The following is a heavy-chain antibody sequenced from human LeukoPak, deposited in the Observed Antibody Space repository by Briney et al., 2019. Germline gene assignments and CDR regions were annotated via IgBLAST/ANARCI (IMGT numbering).Heavy chain of an antibody. CDR3: ARIGIAAERVDY. Sequence: SETLSHTCTVSGGSVSSGSYYWSWIRQPPGKGLEWIGYIYYSGSTHYNPSLKSRITISVDTSKNQFSLKLSSVTAADTAVYFCARIGIAAERVDYWGQGTLVTVPS. V-gene: IGHV4-61*01. J-gene: IGHJ4*02. CDR1: GGSVSSGSYY. CDR2: IYYSGST. D-gene: IGHD6-13*01.